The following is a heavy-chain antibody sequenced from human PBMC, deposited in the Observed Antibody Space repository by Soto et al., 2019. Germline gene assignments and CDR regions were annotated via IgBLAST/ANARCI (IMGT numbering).Heavy chain of an antibody. Sequence: GGSLRVSCAASGFSFSSTWMHWVRQAPGKGLVWVSHVNSDGSNTNYADFVKGRFTVSRDNARNTVYLQMNSLRADDTAVYYCAKDWSYGLDVWGHGTTVTVSS. D-gene: IGHD3-9*01. CDR1: GFSFSSTW. CDR2: VNSDGSNT. V-gene: IGHV3-74*01. J-gene: IGHJ6*02. CDR3: AKDWSYGLDV.